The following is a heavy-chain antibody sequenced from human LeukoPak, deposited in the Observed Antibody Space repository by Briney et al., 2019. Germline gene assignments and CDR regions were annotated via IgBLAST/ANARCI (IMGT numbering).Heavy chain of an antibody. Sequence: GASVKVSCKASGYTFTGYYMHWVRQAPGQGLEWMGWINPNSGGTNYAQKFQGRVTMTRDTSISTAYMELSRLRSDDTAVYYCARVMGLTGFDMAGRFDPWGQGTLVAVSS. CDR3: ARVMGLTGFDMAGRFDP. J-gene: IGHJ5*02. CDR1: GYTFTGYY. D-gene: IGHD3-9*01. V-gene: IGHV1-2*02. CDR2: INPNSGGT.